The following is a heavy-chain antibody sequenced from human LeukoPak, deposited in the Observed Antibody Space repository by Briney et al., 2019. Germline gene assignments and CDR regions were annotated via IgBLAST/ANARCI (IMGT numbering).Heavy chain of an antibody. CDR2: IYYSGST. CDR3: ARDHGSEYYFDY. Sequence: SQTLSLTCTVSGGSISSGGYYWSWIRQHPGKGLEWIGYIYYSGSTYYNPSLKSRVTISVDTSKNQFSLKLSSVTAADTAVYYCARDHGSEYYFDYWGQGTLVTVSS. J-gene: IGHJ4*02. V-gene: IGHV4-31*03. CDR1: GGSISSGGYY.